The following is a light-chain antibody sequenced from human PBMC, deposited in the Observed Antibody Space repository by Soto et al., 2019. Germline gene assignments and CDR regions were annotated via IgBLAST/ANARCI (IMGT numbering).Light chain of an antibody. CDR1: QSVSIK. Sequence: EIVMTHSPANLAVSPGAIATLSSRASQSVSIKLAWYQQKPGQAPRLLIYGAYSRATGITDKFSGSGSGTDFTITIDGLEPEDFAVYYCQQYGYSPITVGPGTRLEIK. CDR2: GAY. CDR3: QQYGYSPIT. J-gene: IGKJ5*01. V-gene: IGKV3-20*01.